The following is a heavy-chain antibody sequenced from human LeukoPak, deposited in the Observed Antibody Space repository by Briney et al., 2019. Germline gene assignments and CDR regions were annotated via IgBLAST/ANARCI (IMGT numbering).Heavy chain of an antibody. CDR2: IIPIFGTA. CDR1: GGTFSSYA. Sequence: SVKISCKASGGTFSSYAISWVRQAPGQGLEWMGGIIPIFGTANYAQKFQGRVTITADESTSTAYMELSSLRSEDTAVYYCARAPDSYGRKSGVLDYWGQGTLVTVSS. D-gene: IGHD5-18*01. CDR3: ARAPDSYGRKSGVLDY. V-gene: IGHV1-69*13. J-gene: IGHJ4*02.